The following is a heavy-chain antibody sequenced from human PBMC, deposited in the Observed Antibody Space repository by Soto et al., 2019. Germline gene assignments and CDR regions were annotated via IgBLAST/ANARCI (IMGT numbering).Heavy chain of an antibody. CDR2: INAGNGNT. CDR3: ARGIAPYYFDY. CDR1: GYTFTSYA. V-gene: IGHV1-3*05. Sequence: QVQLVQSGAEEKKPGASVKVSCKASGYTFTSYAMRWVRQAPGQRLEWMGWINAGNGNTKYSQKFQGRVTITRDTSASTAYMELSSLRSEDTAVYYCARGIAPYYFDYWGQGTLVTVSS. D-gene: IGHD6-13*01. J-gene: IGHJ4*02.